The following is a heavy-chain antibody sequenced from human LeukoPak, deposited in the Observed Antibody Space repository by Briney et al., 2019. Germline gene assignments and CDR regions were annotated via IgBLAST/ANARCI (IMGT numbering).Heavy chain of an antibody. D-gene: IGHD3-22*01. V-gene: IGHV5-10-1*01. CDR1: GYSFTSYW. J-gene: IGHJ4*02. CDR2: IDPSDSYT. Sequence: GESLKISCKGSGYSFTSYWISWLRQMPGKGLEWMGRIDPSDSYTNYSPSFQGHVTISADKSISTAYLQWSSLKASDTAIYYCARQEGSSYYYYWGQGTLVTVSS. CDR3: ARQEGSSYYYY.